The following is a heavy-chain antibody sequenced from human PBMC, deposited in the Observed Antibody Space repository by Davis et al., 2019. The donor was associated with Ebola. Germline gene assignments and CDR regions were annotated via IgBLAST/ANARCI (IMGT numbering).Heavy chain of an antibody. D-gene: IGHD3-16*01. Sequence: SETLSLICTVSGHSMSSGYYWGWIRQPPGKGLEWIGSIYHSGSTYYNPSLKSRVTISIDTSRNQFSLKVSAVTAADTAVYYCARDREGETFFDYWGQGTLVTVSS. CDR3: ARDREGETFFDY. CDR1: GHSMSSGYY. V-gene: IGHV4-38-2*02. J-gene: IGHJ4*02. CDR2: IYHSGST.